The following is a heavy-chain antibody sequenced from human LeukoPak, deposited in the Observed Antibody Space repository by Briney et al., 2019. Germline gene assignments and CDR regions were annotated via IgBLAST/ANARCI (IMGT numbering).Heavy chain of an antibody. CDR2: TYPDDSDT. J-gene: IGHJ4*02. V-gene: IGHV5-51*01. Sequence: PGESLKISCQASGYTFNNYWIGWVRQMPGKGLEWMGSTYPDDSDTRYSPSFEGQVTMTADKSISAAYLHWISLEASDTAMYYCARREPDCSGGSCSYFDNWGQGTLVTVSS. CDR1: GYTFNNYW. D-gene: IGHD2-15*01. CDR3: ARREPDCSGGSCSYFDN.